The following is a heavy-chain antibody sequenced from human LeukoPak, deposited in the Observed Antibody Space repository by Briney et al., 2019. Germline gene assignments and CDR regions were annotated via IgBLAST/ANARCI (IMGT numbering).Heavy chain of an antibody. Sequence: SETPSLTCTVSGGSISSSSYYWGWIRQPPGKGLEWIGSIYYSGSTYYNPSLKSRVTISVDTSKNQFSLKLSSVTAADTAVYYCARQLYDSSGYYQAWGQGTLVTVSS. CDR1: GGSISSSSYY. J-gene: IGHJ4*02. CDR2: IYYSGST. D-gene: IGHD3-22*01. V-gene: IGHV4-39*01. CDR3: ARQLYDSSGYYQA.